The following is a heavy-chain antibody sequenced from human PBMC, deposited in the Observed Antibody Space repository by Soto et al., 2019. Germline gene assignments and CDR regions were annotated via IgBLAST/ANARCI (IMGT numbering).Heavy chain of an antibody. V-gene: IGHV3-48*02. Sequence: EVQLVESGGGLIQPGQSLRVSCAASGFSFSSYSMNWVRQAPGKGLEWISYISSSKTYIWYADSVKGGFTSSRDNAKNSLSLQMNSLRDEDTAVYYCVRDSGWAFDIWGLGTMVTVSS. J-gene: IGHJ3*02. D-gene: IGHD6-19*01. CDR1: GFSFSSYS. CDR2: ISSSKTYI. CDR3: VRDSGWAFDI.